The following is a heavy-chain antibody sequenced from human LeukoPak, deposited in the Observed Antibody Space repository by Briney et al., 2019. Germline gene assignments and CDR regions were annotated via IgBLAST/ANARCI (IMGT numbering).Heavy chain of an antibody. D-gene: IGHD3-10*01. CDR3: ARDNSQLLWFGELCPICGFNYFDY. V-gene: IGHV3-7*01. CDR2: IKQDGSEK. J-gene: IGHJ4*02. CDR1: GFTFSSYA. Sequence: GGSLRLSCAASGFTFSSYAMTWVRQAPGKGLEWVANIKQDGSEKYYVDSVKGRFTISRDNAKNSLYLQMNSLRAEDTAVYYCARDNSQLLWFGELCPICGFNYFDYWGQGTLVTVSS.